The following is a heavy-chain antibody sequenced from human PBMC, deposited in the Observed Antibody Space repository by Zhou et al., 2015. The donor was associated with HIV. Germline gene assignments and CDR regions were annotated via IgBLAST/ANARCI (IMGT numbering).Heavy chain of an antibody. J-gene: IGHJ4*02. D-gene: IGHD6-19*01. V-gene: IGHV1-58*01. CDR2: IAVGSGNT. Sequence: QMQLVQSGPEVKKPGTSVKVSCKTSGFTFTSSVVQWLRQARGQRLEWIGWIAVGSGNTNYAQQFQERVIIARDMSTSTAYMELNSLRSEDTAVYYCAAMGAVAVVYWGQGTPGHRSPQ. CDR1: GFTFTSSV. CDR3: AAMGAVAVVY.